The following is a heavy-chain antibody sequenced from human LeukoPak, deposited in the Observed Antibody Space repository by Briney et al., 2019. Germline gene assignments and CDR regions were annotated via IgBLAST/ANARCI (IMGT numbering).Heavy chain of an antibody. CDR2: IYYSGST. CDR1: GGSISSYY. CDR3: ARLTPLNYYDSSGYNFDY. J-gene: IGHJ4*02. V-gene: IGHV4-59*08. D-gene: IGHD3-22*01. Sequence: SETLSLTCTVSGGSISSYYWSWIRQPPGKGLEWIGSIYYSGSTSYSPSLKSRVTISINTPKNQFSVKLTSPTGADTAVYYCARLTPLNYYDSSGYNFDYWGQGTLVTVSS.